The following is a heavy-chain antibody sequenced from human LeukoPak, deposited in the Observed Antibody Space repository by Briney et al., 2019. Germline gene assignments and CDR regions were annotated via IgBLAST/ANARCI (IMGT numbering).Heavy chain of an antibody. CDR2: IYPGDSDT. CDR3: ARHTGDGYNYYNY. J-gene: IGHJ4*02. Sequence: GESLEISCKGSGYSFTSYWIGWVRQVPGKGLEWMGIIYPGDSDTRYSPSFQGQVTTSSDKSISTAYLQWSSLKASDTAMYYCARHTGDGYNYYNYWGQGTLVTVSS. V-gene: IGHV5-51*01. CDR1: GYSFTSYW. D-gene: IGHD5-24*01.